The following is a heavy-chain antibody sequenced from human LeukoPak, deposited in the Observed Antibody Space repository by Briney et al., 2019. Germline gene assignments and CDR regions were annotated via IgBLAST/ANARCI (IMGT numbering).Heavy chain of an antibody. J-gene: IGHJ4*02. D-gene: IGHD3-10*01. CDR1: GGTFSSYA. V-gene: IGHV1-69*05. CDR3: ARQYYSEKGEVFFDY. Sequence: ASVKVSCKASGGTFSSYAISWVRQAPGQGLEWMGGIIPIFGTANYAQKFQGRATITTDESTSTAYMELSSLRSEDTAVYYCARQYYSEKGEVFFDYWGQGTLVTVSS. CDR2: IIPIFGTA.